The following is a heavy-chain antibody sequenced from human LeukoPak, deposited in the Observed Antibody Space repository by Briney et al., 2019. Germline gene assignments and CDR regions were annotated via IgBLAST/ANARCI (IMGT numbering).Heavy chain of an antibody. D-gene: IGHD3-10*01. V-gene: IGHV4-4*02. CDR3: ARVARRYYYGTASYYRDAFDI. CDR1: GGSISNSNW. Sequence: SGTLSLTCAVSGGSISNSNWWSWVRQPPGKGLEWIGEIYHSGNINYSPSLKSRVTISVDKSKNQFSLKLSSVTAADTAVYYCARVARRYYYGTASYYRDAFDIWGQGTMVTVSS. J-gene: IGHJ3*02. CDR2: IYHSGNI.